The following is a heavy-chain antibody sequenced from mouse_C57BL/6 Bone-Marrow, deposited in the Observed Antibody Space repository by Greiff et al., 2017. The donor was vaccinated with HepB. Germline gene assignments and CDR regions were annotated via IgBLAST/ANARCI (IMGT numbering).Heavy chain of an antibody. V-gene: IGHV1-82*01. CDR2: IYPGDGDT. CDR3: ADGGYYYDFCY. J-gene: IGHJ2*01. D-gene: IGHD2-3*01. CDR1: GYAFSSSW. Sequence: QVHLQQSGPELVKPGASVKISCKASGYAFSSSWMNWVKQRPGKGLEWIGRIYPGDGDTNYNGKFKGKATLTADKSSSTAYMHLSSLTSEDSAVYFYADGGYYYDFCYWGQGTTLTVSS.